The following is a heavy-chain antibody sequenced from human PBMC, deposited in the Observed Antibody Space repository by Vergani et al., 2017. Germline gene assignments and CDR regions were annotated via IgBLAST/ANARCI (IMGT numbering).Heavy chain of an antibody. CDR1: GFTFSSYS. CDR2: ISSSSSTI. V-gene: IGHV3-48*01. Sequence: EVQLVESGGGLVQPGGSLRLSCAASGFTFSSYSMNWVRQAPGKGLEWVSYISSSSSTIYYADSVKGRFTISRDNAKNSLYLQMNSLRADDTAVYYCARDKRYFDWLLYPFDYWGQGTLVTVSS. D-gene: IGHD3-9*01. J-gene: IGHJ4*02. CDR3: ARDKRYFDWLLYPFDY.